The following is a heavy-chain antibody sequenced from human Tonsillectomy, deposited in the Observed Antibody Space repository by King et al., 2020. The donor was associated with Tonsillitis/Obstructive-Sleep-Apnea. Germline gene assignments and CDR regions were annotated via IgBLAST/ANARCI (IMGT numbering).Heavy chain of an antibody. V-gene: IGHV3-33*01. CDR1: GFTFSSYG. D-gene: IGHD2-2*01. J-gene: IGHJ4*02. CDR3: AGDGGYCSITSCFIFDY. CDR2: IWYDGSNK. Sequence: VQLVESGGGVVQPGRSLRLSCAASGFTFSSYGMHWVRQAPGKGLEWVAVIWYDGSNKYYADSVKGRFTISRDNSKNTLYLQMNSLRAEDTAVYYCAGDGGYCSITSCFIFDYWGQGTLVTVSS.